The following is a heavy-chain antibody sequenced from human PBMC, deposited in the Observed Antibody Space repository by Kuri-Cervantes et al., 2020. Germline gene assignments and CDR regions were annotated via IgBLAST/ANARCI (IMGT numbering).Heavy chain of an antibody. CDR1: GGSFSGYY. Sequence: SLTLSCAVYGGSFSGYYWSWIRQPPGKGLEWIGYIYYSGSTYYNPSLKSRVTISVDTSKNQFSLKLSSVTAADTAVYYCSRYYYGMDVWGQGTTVTVSS. CDR2: IYYSGST. V-gene: IGHV4-30-4*08. J-gene: IGHJ6*02. CDR3: SRYYYGMDV.